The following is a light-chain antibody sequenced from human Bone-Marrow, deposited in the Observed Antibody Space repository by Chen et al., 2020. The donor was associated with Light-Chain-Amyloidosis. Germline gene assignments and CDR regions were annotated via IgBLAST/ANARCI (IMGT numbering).Light chain of an antibody. Sequence: DIQMNESPSSQSAAVGDRVTITCRASHSSSTYLNWYQQTQGKATQLLIYAASSLQSGVPSRFSGSGSGTDIPLTISSLQHEDFATYYCQLSHSPLGVTFGGGTKVDIK. CDR3: QLSHSPLGVT. V-gene: IGKV1-39*01. J-gene: IGKJ4*01. CDR2: AAS. CDR1: HSSSTY.